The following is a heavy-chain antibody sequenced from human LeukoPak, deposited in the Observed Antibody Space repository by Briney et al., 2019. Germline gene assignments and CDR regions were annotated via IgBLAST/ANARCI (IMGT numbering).Heavy chain of an antibody. J-gene: IGHJ6*02. CDR2: ISGNAEAT. V-gene: IGHV3-23*01. CDR1: GITFSNLG. Sequence: GGSLRLSCAASGITFSNLGMSWVRQAPGKGLEWISEISGNAEATLYADSVTGRFTISRDNSRSTLYLQMNSLRADDTAVYYCAKVYRKTATLKRYYYGMDVWGQGTTVTVSS. D-gene: IGHD3-16*02. CDR3: AKVYRKTATLKRYYYGMDV.